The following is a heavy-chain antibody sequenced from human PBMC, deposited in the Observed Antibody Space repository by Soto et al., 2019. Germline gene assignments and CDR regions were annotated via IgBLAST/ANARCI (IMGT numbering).Heavy chain of an antibody. Sequence: PGGSLRLSCAASGFTFSDYYMSWIRQAPGKGLEWVSYISSSGSTIYYADSVKGRFTISRDNAKNSLYLQMNSLRAEDTAVYYCARDSTSSSWQNNWFDPWGQGTLVTVSS. J-gene: IGHJ5*02. V-gene: IGHV3-11*01. D-gene: IGHD6-13*01. CDR2: ISSSGSTI. CDR3: ARDSTSSSWQNNWFDP. CDR1: GFTFSDYY.